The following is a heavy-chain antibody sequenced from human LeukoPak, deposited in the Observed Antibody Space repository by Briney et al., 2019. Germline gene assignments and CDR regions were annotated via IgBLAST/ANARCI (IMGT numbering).Heavy chain of an antibody. V-gene: IGHV1-46*01. CDR1: GYTFTSYG. J-gene: IGHJ3*02. CDR2: INPSGGST. Sequence: ASVKVSCKASGYTFTSYGISWVRQAPGQGLEWMGIINPSGGSTSYAQKFQGRVTMTRDMSTSTVYMELSSLRSEDTAVYYCARPSGQKHDAFDIWGQGTMVTVSS. D-gene: IGHD3-10*01. CDR3: ARPSGQKHDAFDI.